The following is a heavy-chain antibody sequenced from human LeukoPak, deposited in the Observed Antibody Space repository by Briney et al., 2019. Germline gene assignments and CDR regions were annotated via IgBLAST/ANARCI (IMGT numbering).Heavy chain of an antibody. CDR2: VHYSWST. D-gene: IGHD5-18*01. Sequence: KSSETLSLTCAVYGGSFSGYYWSWIRQPPGKGLEWIGYVHYSWSTNYNPSLKSRVTISVDTSKNQFSLKLRSVTAADTAVYYCARYTAMVAFHAHGFDIWGQGTMVTVSS. J-gene: IGHJ3*02. CDR1: GGSFSGYY. CDR3: ARYTAMVAFHAHGFDI. V-gene: IGHV4-59*01.